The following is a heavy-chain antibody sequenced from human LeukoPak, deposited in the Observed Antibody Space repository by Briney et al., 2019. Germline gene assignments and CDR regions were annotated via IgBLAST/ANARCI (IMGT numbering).Heavy chain of an antibody. J-gene: IGHJ4*02. CDR3: ARDIGGSYPRPFDY. Sequence: GGSLRLSCAASGFTFSSYAMNWVRQAPGRGLEWVSSISSSTSYIYYADSVKGRFTISRDNANNSLYLQMNSLRVEDTAVYYCARDIGGSYPRPFDYWGQGTLVTVSS. CDR2: ISSSTSYI. CDR1: GFTFSSYA. V-gene: IGHV3-21*01. D-gene: IGHD1-26*01.